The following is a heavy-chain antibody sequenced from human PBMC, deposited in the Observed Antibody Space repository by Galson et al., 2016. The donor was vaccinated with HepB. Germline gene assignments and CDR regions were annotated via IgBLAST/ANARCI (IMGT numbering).Heavy chain of an antibody. D-gene: IGHD3-10*01. V-gene: IGHV3-30*18. CDR3: AKDPYYGSDRGYGMDV. J-gene: IGHJ6*02. Sequence: SLRLSCAASGFTFRSHAMSWVRQAPGKGLEWVAYIPLDGSNKYYRDSVKGRFTISRDNSKNTVYLQMNSLRAEDTAVYYCAKDPYYGSDRGYGMDVWGQGTTVTVSS. CDR1: GFTFRSHA. CDR2: IPLDGSNK.